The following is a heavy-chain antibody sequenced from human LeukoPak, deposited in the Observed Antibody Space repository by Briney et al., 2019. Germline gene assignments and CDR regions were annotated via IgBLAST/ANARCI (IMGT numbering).Heavy chain of an antibody. J-gene: IGHJ4*02. V-gene: IGHV4-4*07. D-gene: IGHD2-2*01. CDR2: IYTSGST. CDR1: GGSISSYY. CDR3: ARQNSLGQLLKRGY. Sequence: SETLSLTCTVSGGSISSYYRSWIRQPAGKGLEWIGRIYTSGSTNYNPSLKSRVTISVDTSKNQFSLKLSSVTAADTAVYYCARQNSLGQLLKRGYWGQGTRVTVSS.